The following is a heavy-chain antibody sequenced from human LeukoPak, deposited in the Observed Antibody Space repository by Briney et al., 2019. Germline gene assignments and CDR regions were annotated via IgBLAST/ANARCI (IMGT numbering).Heavy chain of an antibody. CDR2: ISAYNGNT. J-gene: IGHJ4*02. CDR1: GYTFTSYG. V-gene: IGHV1-18*01. D-gene: IGHD3-22*01. Sequence: ASVKVSCKASGYTFTSYGISWVRQAPGQGLEWMGWISAYNGNTNYAQKLQGRVTMTTDTSTSTAYMELRSLRSDDTAVYYCAREGGPYYYDSSGYYPNDYWGQGTLVTVSS. CDR3: AREGGPYYYDSSGYYPNDY.